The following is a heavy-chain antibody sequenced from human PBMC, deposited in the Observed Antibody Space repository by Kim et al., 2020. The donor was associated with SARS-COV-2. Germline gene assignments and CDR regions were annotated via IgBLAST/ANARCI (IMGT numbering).Heavy chain of an antibody. CDR2: ILFDGNNE. Sequence: GGSLRLSCAASGFTFSSYGMHWVRQAPGKGLEWVAIILFDGNNEHYAESVKGRFTISRDNSKNTLYLQMNSLRDEDTAVYYCAKDLRAYTYGFFGNTPLHDYQYYDMDVWGQGTTVTVSS. CDR3: AKDLRAYTYGFFGNTPLHDYQYYDMDV. D-gene: IGHD5-18*01. CDR1: GFTFSSYG. J-gene: IGHJ6*02. V-gene: IGHV3-30*18.